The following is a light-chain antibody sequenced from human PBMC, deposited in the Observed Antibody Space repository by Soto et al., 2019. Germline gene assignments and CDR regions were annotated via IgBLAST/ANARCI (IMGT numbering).Light chain of an antibody. CDR1: QSVSSNY. Sequence: EIVLTQSPCTLSLSPGERATLSCRVSQSVSSNYLAWYQQKPGQAPRPLIYGASSRATGIPDRFSGSGAGTDFTLTISRLEPEDFAVYYCQQYGSSPWTFGQGTKVDIK. J-gene: IGKJ1*01. CDR2: GAS. V-gene: IGKV3-20*01. CDR3: QQYGSSPWT.